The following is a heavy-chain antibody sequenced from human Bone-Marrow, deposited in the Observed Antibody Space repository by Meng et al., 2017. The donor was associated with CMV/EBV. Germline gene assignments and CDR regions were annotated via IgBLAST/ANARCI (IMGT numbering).Heavy chain of an antibody. CDR3: ARDGCSSTSCYTGVPYNWFDP. CDR2: INPSGGST. J-gene: IGHJ5*02. V-gene: IGHV1-46*01. D-gene: IGHD2-2*02. Sequence: ASVKVSCKASGYTFTSYYMHWVRQAPGQGLEWMGIINPSGGSTSYAQKFQGRVTMTRDTSTSTVYMELSSLRSEDTAVYYCARDGCSSTSCYTGVPYNWFDPWGQGTLITVSS. CDR1: GYTFTSYY.